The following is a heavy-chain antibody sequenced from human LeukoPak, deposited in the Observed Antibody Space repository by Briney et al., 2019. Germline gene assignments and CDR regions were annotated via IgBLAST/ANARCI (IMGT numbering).Heavy chain of an antibody. Sequence: PSETLSLTCTVSGGSISSYYWSWIRQPPGKGLEWIGYIYYSGSTNYNPSLKSRVTISVDTSKNQFSLKLSSVTAADTAVYYCARDGLLGYCSSTSCVTYGMDVWGQGTTVTVSS. V-gene: IGHV4-59*12. J-gene: IGHJ6*02. D-gene: IGHD2-2*01. CDR3: ARDGLLGYCSSTSCVTYGMDV. CDR1: GGSISSYY. CDR2: IYYSGST.